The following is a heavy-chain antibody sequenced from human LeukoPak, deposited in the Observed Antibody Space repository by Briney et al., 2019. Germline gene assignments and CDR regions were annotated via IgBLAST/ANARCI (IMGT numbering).Heavy chain of an antibody. D-gene: IGHD3-16*02. CDR1: GFTFRNAW. CDR3: ALNGREVPSGAFDI. CDR2: IKSKTNGGTT. Sequence: GGSLRLSCAASGFTFRNAWLNWVRQAPGKGLEWVGRIKSKTNGGTTDYAAPVKGRFIISRDDSKNTLYLQMNSLKTEDTAVYYCALNGREVPSGAFDIWGQGTMVTVSS. J-gene: IGHJ3*02. V-gene: IGHV3-15*07.